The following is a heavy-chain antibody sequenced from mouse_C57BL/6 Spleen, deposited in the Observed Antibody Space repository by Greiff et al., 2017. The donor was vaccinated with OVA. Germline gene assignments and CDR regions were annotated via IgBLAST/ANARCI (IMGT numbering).Heavy chain of an antibody. CDR1: GYAFSSSW. J-gene: IGHJ2*01. CDR2: IYPGDGDT. V-gene: IGHV1-82*01. CDR3: ARSITTVTFDY. Sequence: QVQLKQSGPELVKPGASVKISCKASGYAFSSSWMNWVKQRPGTGLEWIGRIYPGDGDTNYNGKFKGKATLTADKSSSTAYMQLSSLTSEDSAVYFCARSITTVTFDYWGQGTTLTVSS. D-gene: IGHD1-1*01.